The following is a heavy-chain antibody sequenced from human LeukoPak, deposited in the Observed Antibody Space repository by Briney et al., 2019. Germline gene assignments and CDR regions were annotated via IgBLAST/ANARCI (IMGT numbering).Heavy chain of an antibody. CDR2: IYYSGST. D-gene: IGHD1-26*01. CDR3: ARHGASGSYLYYFDY. V-gene: IGHV4-59*08. CDR1: GGSIRSYY. Sequence: SETLSLTCTVSGGSIRSYYWSWIRQTPGKGLEWIGYIYYSGSTNYNPSLKSRVTISVDTSKNQFSLKLSSVTAADTAVYFCARHGASGSYLYYFDYWGQGTLVTVSS. J-gene: IGHJ4*02.